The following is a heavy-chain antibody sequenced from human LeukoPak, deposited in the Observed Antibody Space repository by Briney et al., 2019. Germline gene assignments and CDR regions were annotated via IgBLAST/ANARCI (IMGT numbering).Heavy chain of an antibody. CDR1: GFSFSTYG. D-gene: IGHD3-10*01. V-gene: IGHV3-33*01. J-gene: IGHJ3*02. CDR2: IWYDGSDK. Sequence: GRSLRLSCTASGFSFSTYGMHWVRPAPGKGLEWVAVIWYDGSDKYYGDSVKGRFTISRDNSKNTLYLQMNSLRAEDTAVYYCARDYRSGSYYNCAFDIWGQGTTVIVSS. CDR3: ARDYRSGSYYNCAFDI.